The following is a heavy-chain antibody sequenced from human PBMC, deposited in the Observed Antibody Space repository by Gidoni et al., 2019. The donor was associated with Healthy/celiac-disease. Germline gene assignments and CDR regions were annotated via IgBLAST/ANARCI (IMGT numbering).Heavy chain of an antibody. D-gene: IGHD3-16*01. CDR2: ISGSGGST. CDR1: GFTVSSYA. CDR3: AKDTYDYVWGSYQDF. Sequence: EVQLLESGGGLVQPGGSLRLSCAASGFTVSSYAMSWVRQAPGKGLEWVSAISGSGGSTYYADSVKGRFTISRDNSKNTLYLQMNSLSAEDTAVYYCAKDTYDYVWGSYQDFWGQGTLVTVSS. J-gene: IGHJ4*02. V-gene: IGHV3-23*01.